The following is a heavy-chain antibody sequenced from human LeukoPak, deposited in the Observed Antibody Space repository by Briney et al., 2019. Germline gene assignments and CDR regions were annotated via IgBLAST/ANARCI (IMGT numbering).Heavy chain of an antibody. V-gene: IGHV3-48*03. D-gene: IGHD3-22*01. Sequence: GGSLRLSCAASGFTFSSYEMNWVRQSRGKGLEWVSYISSSGDTRYYADSVKGRFTISRDNAKNSLYLQMNSLRAEDTAVYYCARYITYYYDTRGYYYGDYWGQGTLVTVSS. CDR2: ISSSGDTR. CDR1: GFTFSSYE. J-gene: IGHJ4*02. CDR3: ARYITYYYDTRGYYYGDY.